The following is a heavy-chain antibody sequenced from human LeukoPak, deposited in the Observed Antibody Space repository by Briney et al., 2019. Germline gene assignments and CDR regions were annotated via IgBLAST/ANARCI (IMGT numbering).Heavy chain of an antibody. D-gene: IGHD6-13*01. CDR2: ISSSGSTI. Sequence: PGGSLRLSCAASGFTFSDYYMSWIRQAPGKGLEWVSYISSSGSTIYYADSVKGRFTISSDNAKNSLYLQMNSLRAEDTAVYYCEGELVDAFDIWGQGTMVTVSS. CDR3: EGELVDAFDI. V-gene: IGHV3-11*04. CDR1: GFTFSDYY. J-gene: IGHJ3*02.